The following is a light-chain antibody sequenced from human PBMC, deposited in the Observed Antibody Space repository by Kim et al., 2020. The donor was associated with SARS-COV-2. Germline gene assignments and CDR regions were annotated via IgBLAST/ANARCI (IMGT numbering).Light chain of an antibody. CDR1: QSVSSIY. V-gene: IGKV3-20*01. CDR2: GAS. Sequence: EIVMTQSPATLSVSPGERATLSCRASQSVSSIYLAWYQQKPGQAPRLLIYGASSRATGIPDRFSGSGSGTDFTLTINRLEPEDFAVYYCQQYDGLPRTFGQGTKVDIK. J-gene: IGKJ1*01. CDR3: QQYDGLPRT.